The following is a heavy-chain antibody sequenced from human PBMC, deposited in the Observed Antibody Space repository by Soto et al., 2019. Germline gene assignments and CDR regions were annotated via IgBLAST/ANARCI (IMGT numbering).Heavy chain of an antibody. V-gene: IGHV4-30-2*01. J-gene: IGHJ4*02. CDR2: IYHSGST. Sequence: QLQLQESGSGLVKPSQPLSLTCAVSGGSISSGGYSWSWIRQPPGKGLEWIGYIYHSGSTYYNPSLKSRVTLSVDRSKNQFSLKLSSVTAADTAVYYCARGRTDERATITGYFDYWGQGTLVTVSS. CDR1: GGSISSGGYS. D-gene: IGHD5-12*01. CDR3: ARGRTDERATITGYFDY.